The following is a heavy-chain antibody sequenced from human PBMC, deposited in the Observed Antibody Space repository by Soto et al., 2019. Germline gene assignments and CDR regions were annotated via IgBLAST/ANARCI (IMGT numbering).Heavy chain of an antibody. CDR2: IYNSGST. CDR3: GRAKDSSGYYYYGLDV. Sequence: VQLQESGPGLVKPSQTLSLTCTVSGGSMSSGDGYWSWIRQSPGKGLEWIGYIYNSGSTYYNPFLRSRVTMSVDTSKDRFSLKVSSVNAADTAVYYCGRAKDSSGYYYYGLDVWGQGTTVTVSS. V-gene: IGHV4-30-4*01. D-gene: IGHD3-22*01. J-gene: IGHJ6*02. CDR1: GGSMSSGDGY.